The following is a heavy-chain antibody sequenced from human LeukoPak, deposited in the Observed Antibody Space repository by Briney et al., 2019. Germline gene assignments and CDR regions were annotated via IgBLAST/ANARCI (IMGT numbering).Heavy chain of an antibody. J-gene: IGHJ4*02. D-gene: IGHD5-18*01. CDR3: ARVIQLWLGAFDY. CDR2: IYHSGST. V-gene: IGHV4-30-2*01. Sequence: WVRQMPGKGLEWIGYIYHSGSTYYNPSLKSRVTISVDRSKNQFSLKLSSVTAADTAVYYCARVIQLWLGAFDYWGQGTLVTVSS.